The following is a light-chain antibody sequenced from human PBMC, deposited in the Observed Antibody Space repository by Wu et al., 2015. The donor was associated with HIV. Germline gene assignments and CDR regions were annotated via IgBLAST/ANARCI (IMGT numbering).Light chain of an antibody. CDR3: QQRRDWPPLT. J-gene: IGKJ4*01. CDR1: QDVENY. V-gene: IGKV3-11*01. Sequence: EIVLTQSPATLSLSPGEKATLSCRASQDVENYMAWYQQKSGQAPRLLIYDVSNRVTGVPARFSGSESGTDFTLTISSLEPEDFAVYYCQQRRDWPPLTFGGGTKVE. CDR2: DVS.